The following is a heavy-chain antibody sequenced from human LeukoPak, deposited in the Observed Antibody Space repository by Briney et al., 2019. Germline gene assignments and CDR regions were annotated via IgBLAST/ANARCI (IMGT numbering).Heavy chain of an antibody. CDR3: ARVREGIAVAATDY. D-gene: IGHD6-19*01. Sequence: PGGSLRLSCAASGFPFSSYAMHWVRQAPGKGLEWVSVISYDGSNKYYADSVKGRFTISRDNSKNTLYLQMNGLRAEDTAVYYCARVREGIAVAATDYWGQGTLVTVSS. CDR2: ISYDGSNK. CDR1: GFPFSSYA. J-gene: IGHJ4*02. V-gene: IGHV3-30-3*01.